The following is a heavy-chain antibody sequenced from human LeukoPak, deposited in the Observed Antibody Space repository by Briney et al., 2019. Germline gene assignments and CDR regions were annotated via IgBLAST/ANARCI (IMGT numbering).Heavy chain of an antibody. CDR1: GDTFNTYD. J-gene: IGHJ1*01. V-gene: IGHV1-8*01. CDR2: MNPNSGDT. D-gene: IGHD1-26*01. CDR3: ASPTRWREENFQH. Sequence: GASVKVSCKASGDTFNTYDINWVRQAPGQGLEWMAWMNPNSGDTDCAQKFQGRVTMTRNTSISTAYLELSSLRSEDPAVYFCASPTRWREENFQHGGRGPLVTVPS.